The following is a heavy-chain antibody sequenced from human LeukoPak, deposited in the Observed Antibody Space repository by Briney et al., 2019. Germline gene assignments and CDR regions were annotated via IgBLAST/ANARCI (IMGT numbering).Heavy chain of an antibody. CDR2: IYTSGST. CDR1: GGSFSGYY. CDR3: ASRRGQGAFDI. J-gene: IGHJ3*02. V-gene: IGHV4-4*08. D-gene: IGHD1-14*01. Sequence: PSETLSLTCAVYGGSFSGYYWSWIRQPPGKGLEWIGRIYTSGSTNYNPSLKSRVTISVDTSKNQFSLKLSSVTAADTAVYYCASRRGQGAFDIWGQGTMVTVSS.